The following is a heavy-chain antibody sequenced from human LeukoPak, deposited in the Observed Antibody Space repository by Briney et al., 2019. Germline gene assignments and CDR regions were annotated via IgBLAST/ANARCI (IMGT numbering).Heavy chain of an antibody. V-gene: IGHV5-51*01. CDR3: ARGWSGTKDFFDY. D-gene: IGHD1-1*01. CDR2: IYPGDSDT. J-gene: IGHJ4*02. CDR1: GCSFTSYW. Sequence: GESLKISCKGSGCSFTSYWIGWVRQMPGKGLEWMGIIYPGDSDTRYSPSFRGQVTISADQSISTAYLQWSSLKASDTAMYYCARGWSGTKDFFDYWGQGTLVTVSS.